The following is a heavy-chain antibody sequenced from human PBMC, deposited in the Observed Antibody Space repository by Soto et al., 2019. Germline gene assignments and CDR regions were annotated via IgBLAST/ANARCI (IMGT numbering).Heavy chain of an antibody. Sequence: ASVMVSCTTSGYFFTSHYIHWVRLAPGRGLEWMGRINPNNGDTNSPQKFQGRVTMTSDTSISTAYMEMSGLRSDDTALYYCAREVTYGGGSFSLGLWGQGTLVTVSS. D-gene: IGHD3-10*01. CDR1: GYFFTSHY. CDR2: INPNNGDT. CDR3: AREVTYGGGSFSLGL. J-gene: IGHJ4*02. V-gene: IGHV1-2*06.